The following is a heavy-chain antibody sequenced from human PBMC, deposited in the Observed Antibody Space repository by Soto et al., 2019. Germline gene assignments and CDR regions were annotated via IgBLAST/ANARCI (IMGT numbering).Heavy chain of an antibody. Sequence: GGSLRLSCAASGFTFSNAWLSWVRKAPGKGLEWVGRIKSKTDGGTTDYAAHAKARFTISRDDSKTSLYLQMNSLKTEDTAGYYCTTDTGSRWEPVHYWGQGTLVTVSS. D-gene: IGHD6-13*01. CDR3: TTDTGSRWEPVHY. V-gene: IGHV3-15*01. CDR2: IKSKTDGGTT. CDR1: GFTFSNAW. J-gene: IGHJ4*02.